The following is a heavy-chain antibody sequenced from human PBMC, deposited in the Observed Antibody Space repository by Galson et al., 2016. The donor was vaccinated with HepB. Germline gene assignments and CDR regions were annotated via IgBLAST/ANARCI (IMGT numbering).Heavy chain of an antibody. J-gene: IGHJ5*02. CDR2: IYHSGTT. D-gene: IGHD6-19*01. V-gene: IGHV4-4*02. CDR1: GGSISGTNW. CDR3: ASQGSGSSNWFGP. Sequence: TLSLTCTVSGGSISGTNWWSWVRQPPGKGLGWIGEIYHSGTTNYSPSLKSRVTISVDTSKNQFSLKLTSVTAADTAVYYCASQGSGSSNWFGPWGRGTLVTVSS.